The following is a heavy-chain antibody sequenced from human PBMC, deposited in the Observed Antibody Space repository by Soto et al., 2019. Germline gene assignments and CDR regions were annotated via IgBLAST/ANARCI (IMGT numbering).Heavy chain of an antibody. Sequence: SETLSLTCAVYGGSFSGYYWSWIRQPPGKGLEGIGEINHSGSTNYNPSLKSRVTISVDTSKNQFSLKLSSVTAADTAVYYCARGLYSSSSYWGQGTLVTVSS. D-gene: IGHD6-6*01. V-gene: IGHV4-34*01. CDR2: INHSGST. CDR1: GGSFSGYY. CDR3: ARGLYSSSSY. J-gene: IGHJ4*02.